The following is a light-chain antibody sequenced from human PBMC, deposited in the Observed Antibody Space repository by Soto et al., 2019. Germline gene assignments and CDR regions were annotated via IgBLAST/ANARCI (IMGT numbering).Light chain of an antibody. CDR1: SSDVGSYNR. CDR2: EVS. J-gene: IGLJ1*01. Sequence: VLTQPPSVSGSPGQSVTISCTGTSSDVGSYNRVSWYQQPPGTAPKLMIYEVSNRPSGVPDRFSGSKSGYTASLTISGLQAEDEADYYCSSYTSSSTYVFGTGTKVTVL. CDR3: SSYTSSSTYV. V-gene: IGLV2-18*02.